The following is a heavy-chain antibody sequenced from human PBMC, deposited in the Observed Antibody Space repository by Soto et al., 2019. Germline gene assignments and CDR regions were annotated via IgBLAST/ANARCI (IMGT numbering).Heavy chain of an antibody. D-gene: IGHD6-19*01. V-gene: IGHV4-59*11. CDR3: GREGQQWLGSGFGF. Sequence: PWGPLSLPCAVSGVSISSLYCSWIRQAPGKGLEGVGYVYYTGSTNYNPSLKSRVNISVDTSKKQSSPKMSCLTAAETAVYYCGREGQQWLGSGFGFRGQGTLVTRSS. J-gene: IGHJ4*03. CDR1: GVSISSLY. CDR2: VYYTGST.